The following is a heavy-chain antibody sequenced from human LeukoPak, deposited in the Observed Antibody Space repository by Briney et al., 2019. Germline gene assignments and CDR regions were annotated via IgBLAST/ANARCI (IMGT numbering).Heavy chain of an antibody. D-gene: IGHD6-6*01. CDR2: IYYSGST. CDR1: GGSISSYY. CDR3: ARGTVAARVFDP. V-gene: IGHV4-59*01. J-gene: IGHJ5*02. Sequence: SETLSLTCTVSGGSISSYYWSWIRQPPGKGLEWIGYIYYSGSTSYNPSLKSRVTISVDTSKNQFSLKLSSVTAADTAVYYCARGTVAARVFDPWGQGTLVTVSS.